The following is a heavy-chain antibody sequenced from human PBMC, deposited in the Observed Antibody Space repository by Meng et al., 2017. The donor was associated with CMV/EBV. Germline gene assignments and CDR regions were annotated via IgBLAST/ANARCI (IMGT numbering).Heavy chain of an antibody. D-gene: IGHD7-27*01. Sequence: VELVGSGGGVVQPGGYLRLSCEDPGFTFSYDWMHWVRQVPGEGPVWVSRINTDGSFTSYADSVKGRFTISRDNAKNTLYLHMHGLRVDDSAVYYCGRDLTGERDQWGQGTLVTVSS. CDR1: GFTFSYDW. V-gene: IGHV3-74*03. J-gene: IGHJ4*02. CDR3: GRDLTGERDQ. CDR2: INTDGSFT.